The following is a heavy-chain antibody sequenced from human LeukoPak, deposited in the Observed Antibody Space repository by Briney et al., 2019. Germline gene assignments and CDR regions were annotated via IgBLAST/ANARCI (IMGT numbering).Heavy chain of an antibody. CDR2: IKSKTDGGTT. D-gene: IGHD3-10*01. CDR3: TTELWFGELLMDY. Sequence: GASLRLSCAASGFTFSNAWMSWVRQAPGKGLEWVGRIKSKTDGGTTDYAAPVKGRFTISRDDSKNTLYLQMNSLKTEDTAVYYCTTELWFGELLMDYWGQGTLVTVSS. CDR1: GFTFSNAW. V-gene: IGHV3-15*01. J-gene: IGHJ4*02.